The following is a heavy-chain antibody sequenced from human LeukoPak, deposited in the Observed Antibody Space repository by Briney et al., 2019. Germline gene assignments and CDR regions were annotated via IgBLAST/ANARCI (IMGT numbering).Heavy chain of an antibody. CDR3: AKSFWSGYNYYYMDV. D-gene: IGHD3-3*01. V-gene: IGHV3-23*01. Sequence: GGSLRLSCAASGFTFSSYAMSWVRQAPGKGLEWVSAISGSGGSTYYADSVKGRFTISRDNSKNTLYLQMNSLRAEDTAVYYCAKSFWSGYNYYYMDVWGKGTTVTVSS. CDR2: ISGSGGST. J-gene: IGHJ6*03. CDR1: GFTFSSYA.